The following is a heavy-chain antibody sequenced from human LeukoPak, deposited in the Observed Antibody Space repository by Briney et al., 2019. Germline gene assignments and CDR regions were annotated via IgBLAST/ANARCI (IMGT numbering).Heavy chain of an antibody. CDR2: ISYDGSNK. D-gene: IGHD3-10*01. V-gene: IGHV3-30*04. CDR3: AREGSSYAPSEPFYFDY. J-gene: IGHJ4*02. Sequence: GRSLRLSCAASGFTFSSYAMHWVRQAPGKGLEWVAVISYDGSNKYYADSVKGRFTISRDNSKNTLYLQMNSLKAEDTAVYYCAREGSSYAPSEPFYFDYWGQGTLVTVSS. CDR1: GFTFSSYA.